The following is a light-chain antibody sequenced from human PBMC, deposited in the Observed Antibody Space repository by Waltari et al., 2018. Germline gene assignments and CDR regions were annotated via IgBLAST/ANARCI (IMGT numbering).Light chain of an antibody. V-gene: IGKV1-5*03. CDR2: KAS. CDR3: QQSDSVPLT. J-gene: IGKJ4*01. Sequence: DIQMTQSPSTLSASVGDRVTITCRASQSISTSLAWYQQKPGKAPRLLMHKASSLESGVPSRFSGSGSGTEFTLTISTLQPEDFATYYCQQSDSVPLTFGGGTKVEIK. CDR1: QSISTS.